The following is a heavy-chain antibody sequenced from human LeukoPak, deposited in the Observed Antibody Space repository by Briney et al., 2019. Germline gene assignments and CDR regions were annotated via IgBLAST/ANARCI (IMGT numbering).Heavy chain of an antibody. CDR3: AGGPGYYHGSGSAMDV. V-gene: IGHV1-2*02. J-gene: IGHJ6*03. D-gene: IGHD3-22*01. Sequence: ASVKVSCKASGYTFTGYYMHWVRQAPGQGLEWMGWINPHSGDTKYAQNFQGRVTMTRDTSINTAYMDLSRLKSDDTAVYYCAGGPGYYHGSGSAMDVWGKGTTVTVSS. CDR1: GYTFTGYY. CDR2: INPHSGDT.